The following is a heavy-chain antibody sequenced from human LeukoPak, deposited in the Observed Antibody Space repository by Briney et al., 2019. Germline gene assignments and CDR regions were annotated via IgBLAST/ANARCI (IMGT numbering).Heavy chain of an antibody. V-gene: IGHV3-66*01. CDR2: MYTLGDR. D-gene: IGHD1-26*01. CDR3: AGYGGRYPYYMDV. Sequence: GGSLRLSCAASGFTFSSYGMTWVRQAPGKGLEWVSVMYTLGDRYYADSVKGRFTISRDNSKNTLYLQMNSLRAEDTAVYYCAGYGGRYPYYMDVWGKGTTVTISS. CDR1: GFTFSSYG. J-gene: IGHJ6*03.